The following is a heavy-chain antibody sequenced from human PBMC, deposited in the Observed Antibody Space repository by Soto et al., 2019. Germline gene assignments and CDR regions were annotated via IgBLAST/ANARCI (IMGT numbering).Heavy chain of an antibody. CDR2: IYTSGHT. Sequence: SETLSLTCTVSGDSFNNYYWSWIRQPAGKGLEWIGRIYTSGHTDYNPSLKSRVTVSVDTSKNQFSLKLSSVTAADTAVYYCARDIGSYAYGEGYWGQGIQVTVSS. CDR1: GDSFNNYY. J-gene: IGHJ4*02. V-gene: IGHV4-4*07. D-gene: IGHD3-10*01. CDR3: ARDIGSYAYGEGY.